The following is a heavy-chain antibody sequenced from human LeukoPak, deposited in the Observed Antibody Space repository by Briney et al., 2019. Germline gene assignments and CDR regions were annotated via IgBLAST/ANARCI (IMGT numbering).Heavy chain of an antibody. CDR3: AKAQGSMIENHGAFDI. Sequence: PGGSLRLSCAASGFTFSSYAMSWVRQAPGKGLEWVSAISGSGGSTYYADSVKGRFTISRDNSKNTLYLQMNSLRAKDTAIYYCAKAQGSMIENHGAFDIWGQGTMVTVSS. D-gene: IGHD3-22*01. CDR2: ISGSGGST. J-gene: IGHJ3*02. CDR1: GFTFSSYA. V-gene: IGHV3-23*01.